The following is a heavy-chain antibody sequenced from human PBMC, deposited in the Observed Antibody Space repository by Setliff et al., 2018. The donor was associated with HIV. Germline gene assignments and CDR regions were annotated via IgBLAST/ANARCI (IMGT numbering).Heavy chain of an antibody. J-gene: IGHJ6*02. CDR1: GYTFTNYG. Sequence: GASVKVSCKASGYTFTNYGISWVRQAPGHGLERMGWISPHIGHTNYAQTFQGRVTMTVDTSTSRAYMEVRSLRSDDTAVYFCARLGSGWSDSYYYAMDVWGQGTTVTVSS. V-gene: IGHV1-18*01. CDR2: ISPHIGHT. CDR3: ARLGSGWSDSYYYAMDV. D-gene: IGHD6-19*01.